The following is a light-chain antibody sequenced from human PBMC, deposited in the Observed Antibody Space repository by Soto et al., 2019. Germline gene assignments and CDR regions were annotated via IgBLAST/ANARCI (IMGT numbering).Light chain of an antibody. J-gene: IGLJ1*01. Sequence: QSVLTQPPSVSGAPGQRVTISCTGTSSNIGAGQDVHWYRQLPGAAPKFLISDSNNRASGVPDRFSVSKSGASASLAITGLRAEDEGDYFCQSYGTSLSGLYVFGTGTMVTVL. CDR1: SSNIGAGQD. CDR2: DSN. V-gene: IGLV1-40*01. CDR3: QSYGTSLSGLYV.